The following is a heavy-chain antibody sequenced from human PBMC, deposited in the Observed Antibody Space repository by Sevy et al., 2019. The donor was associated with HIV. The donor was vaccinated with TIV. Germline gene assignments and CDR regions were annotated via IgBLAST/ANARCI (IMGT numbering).Heavy chain of an antibody. J-gene: IGHJ4*02. D-gene: IGHD3-3*01. CDR3: ARGGAFWSGYTDY. CDR2: INSNGVTT. Sequence: GGSLRLSCAASGFTFSSYAMHWVRQAPGKGLECVAAINSNGVTTYYADSVKGRFTISRDNSKNTLYLQMGSLRAEDMAMYYCARGGAFWSGYTDYWGQGTLVTVSS. CDR1: GFTFSSYA. V-gene: IGHV3-64*02.